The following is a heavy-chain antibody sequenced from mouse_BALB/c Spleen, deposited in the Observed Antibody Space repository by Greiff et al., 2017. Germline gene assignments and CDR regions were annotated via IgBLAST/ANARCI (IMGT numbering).Heavy chain of an antibody. CDR2: IDPANGNT. CDR3: ARDTMITVYAMDY. Sequence: EVQLQQCGAELVKPGASVKLSCTASGFNIKDTYMHWVKQRPEQGLEWIGRIDPANGNTKYDPKFQGKATITADTSSNTAYLQLSSLTSEDTAVYYCARDTMITVYAMDYWGQGTSVTVSS. J-gene: IGHJ4*01. CDR1: GFNIKDTY. D-gene: IGHD2-4*01. V-gene: IGHV14-3*02.